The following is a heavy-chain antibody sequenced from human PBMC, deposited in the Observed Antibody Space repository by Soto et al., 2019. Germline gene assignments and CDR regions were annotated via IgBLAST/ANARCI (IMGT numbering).Heavy chain of an antibody. CDR3: ATKLRYFDWLPGTNYYGMDV. CDR1: GGSISSGGYY. J-gene: IGHJ6*02. V-gene: IGHV4-31*03. D-gene: IGHD3-9*01. Sequence: SETLSLTCTVSGGSISSGGYYWSWIRQHPGKGLEWIGYIYYSGSTYYNPSLKSRVTISVDTSKNQFSLKLSSVTAADTAVYYCATKLRYFDWLPGTNYYGMDVWGQGTTVT. CDR2: IYYSGST.